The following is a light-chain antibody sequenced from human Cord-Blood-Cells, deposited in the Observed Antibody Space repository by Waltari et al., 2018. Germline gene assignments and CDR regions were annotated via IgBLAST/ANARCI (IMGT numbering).Light chain of an antibody. J-gene: IGLJ3*02. V-gene: IGLV2-11*01. CDR2: DVS. Sequence: QSALTQPRSVSGSTGQSVTISCTGTSSDVGGYNYVSWYQQHPGKAPKLMIYDVSKRPSGGPDRFSGSKSGNTASLSISGRQAEDEADYYCCSYAGSYTWVFGGGTKLTVL. CDR1: SSDVGGYNY. CDR3: CSYAGSYTWV.